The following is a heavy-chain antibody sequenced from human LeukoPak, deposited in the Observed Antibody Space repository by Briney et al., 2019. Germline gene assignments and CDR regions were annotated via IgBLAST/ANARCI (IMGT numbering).Heavy chain of an antibody. CDR1: GGSFSGYY. Sequence: PSETLSLTCAVYGGSFSGYYWSWIRQPPGKGLEWIGEINHSGSTNYNPSLKSRVTISVDTSKNQFSLQLSSVTAADTAVYYCARVYSSGWYRVDYWGQGTLVTVSS. D-gene: IGHD6-19*01. J-gene: IGHJ4*02. V-gene: IGHV4-34*01. CDR2: INHSGST. CDR3: ARVYSSGWYRVDY.